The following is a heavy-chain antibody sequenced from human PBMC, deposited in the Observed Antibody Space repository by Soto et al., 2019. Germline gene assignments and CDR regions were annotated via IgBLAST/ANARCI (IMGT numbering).Heavy chain of an antibody. CDR2: INAGNGNT. Sequence: ASVKVSCKASGYTFTSYAMHWVRQAPGQRLEWMGWINAGNGNTKYSQKFQGRVTITRDTSASTAYMELSSLRDEDTAVYYCASGPGPTNYYDILTGPQGVFDSWGQGTLVTVSS. V-gene: IGHV1-3*01. J-gene: IGHJ4*02. CDR3: ASGPGPTNYYDILTGPQGVFDS. CDR1: GYTFTSYA. D-gene: IGHD3-9*01.